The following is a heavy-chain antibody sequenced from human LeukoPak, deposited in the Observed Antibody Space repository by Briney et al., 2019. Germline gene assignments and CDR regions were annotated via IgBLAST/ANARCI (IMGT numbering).Heavy chain of an antibody. CDR2: ISGRGTTT. Sequence: PGGTLRLSCAASGFSFSNYGMSWVRQAPGKGLEWGSIISGRGTTTYYADSVKGHFTISRDNPKNTLYLHMSSLRAEDTAVYYCAKRVGAWIQLWSPHDAFDIWGQGTLVTVSS. CDR1: GFSFSNYG. D-gene: IGHD5-18*01. J-gene: IGHJ3*02. V-gene: IGHV3-23*01. CDR3: AKRVGAWIQLWSPHDAFDI.